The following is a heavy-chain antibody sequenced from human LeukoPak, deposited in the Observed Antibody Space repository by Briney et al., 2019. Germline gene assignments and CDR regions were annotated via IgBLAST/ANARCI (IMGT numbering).Heavy chain of an antibody. J-gene: IGHJ4*02. CDR3: AKWRLVPRDPFDY. V-gene: IGHV3-23*01. CDR1: GFTFSSYA. Sequence: PGGSLRLSCAASGFTFSSYAMNWVRQAPGKGLEWVSGISNSGGGTYYADSVKGRFTISRDNSKNTLYLQMNSLRVEDTPVYYCAKWRLVPRDPFDYWGQGTLVTVSS. CDR2: ISNSGGGT. D-gene: IGHD6-19*01.